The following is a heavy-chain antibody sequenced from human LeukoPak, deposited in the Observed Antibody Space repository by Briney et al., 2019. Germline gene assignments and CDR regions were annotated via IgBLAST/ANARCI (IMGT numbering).Heavy chain of an antibody. J-gene: IGHJ6*02. CDR3: ARDYEWYYYDSRVYYCYGMDV. V-gene: IGHV3-7*01. Sequence: PGGSLRLSCTASGFTFSSDWMSWVRQAPGKGLEWVANIKQDGSEKYYVDSVKGRFTISRDNAKNSLYLQMNSLRAEDTAVYYCARDYEWYYYDSRVYYCYGMDVWGQGTTVTVSS. CDR1: GFTFSSDW. D-gene: IGHD3-22*01. CDR2: IKQDGSEK.